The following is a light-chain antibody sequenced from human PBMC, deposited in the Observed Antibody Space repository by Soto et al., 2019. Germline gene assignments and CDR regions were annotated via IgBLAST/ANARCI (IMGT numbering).Light chain of an antibody. Sequence: EIVMTQSPATLSVSPGERATLSCRASQSVRDNLAWYQQKPGQAPRLLIDGASTRATGIPVRFSGSGSGTEFTLTISSVQSEDFAVYYCQQYNTWPTFGQGTKVEIK. CDR2: GAS. CDR3: QQYNTWPT. V-gene: IGKV3-15*01. CDR1: QSVRDN. J-gene: IGKJ1*01.